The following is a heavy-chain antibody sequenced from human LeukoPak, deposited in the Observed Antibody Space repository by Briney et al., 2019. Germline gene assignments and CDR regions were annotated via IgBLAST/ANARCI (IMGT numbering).Heavy chain of an antibody. CDR2: LIPIFGTA. J-gene: IGHJ6*03. V-gene: IGHV1-69*19. D-gene: IGHD3-10*01. CDR1: VGTFSSYA. Sequence: AVKVSCKASVGTFSSYAISWVRQAPGQGLEWMGGLIPIFGTANYAQKFQGRVTITADESTSTAYMELSSLRSEDTAVNYCARGGEGYGSVGRYYYYMDVWGKGTTVTISS. CDR3: ARGGEGYGSVGRYYYYMDV.